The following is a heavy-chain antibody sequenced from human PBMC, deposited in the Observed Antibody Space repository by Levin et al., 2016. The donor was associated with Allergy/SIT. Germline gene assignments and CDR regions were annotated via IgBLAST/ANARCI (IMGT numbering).Heavy chain of an antibody. J-gene: IGHJ6*02. V-gene: IGHV3-66*01. D-gene: IGHD6-13*01. CDR3: AREGRYSGIAASEGMDV. CDR2: IYSGGST. Sequence: WIRQPPGKGLEWVSVIYSGGSTYYADSVKGRFTISRDNSKNTLYLQMNSLRAEDTAVYYCAREGRYSGIAASEGMDVWGQGTTVTVSS.